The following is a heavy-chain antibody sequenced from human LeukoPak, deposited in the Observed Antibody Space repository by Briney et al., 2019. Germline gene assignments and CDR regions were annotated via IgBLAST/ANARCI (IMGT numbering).Heavy chain of an antibody. D-gene: IGHD3-22*01. CDR3: ARHRKGVDYYDSSGREFDY. V-gene: IGHV4-39*01. Sequence: PSETLSLTCTVSGGSISSSSYYWGWIRQPPGKGLEWIGSINYSGSTYYNPSLKSRVTISVDTSKNQFSLKLSSVTAADTAVYYCARHRKGVDYYDSSGREFDYWGQGTLVTVSA. CDR2: INYSGST. J-gene: IGHJ4*02. CDR1: GGSISSSSYY.